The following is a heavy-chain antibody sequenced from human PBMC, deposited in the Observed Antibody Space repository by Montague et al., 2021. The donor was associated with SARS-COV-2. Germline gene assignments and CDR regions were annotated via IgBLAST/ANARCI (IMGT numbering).Heavy chain of an antibody. CDR2: IDPSDSYT. Sequence: QSGAEVKKPGESLRISCKGSGYSFTSYWISWVRQMPGKGLEWMGRIDPSDSYTNYSPSFQGHVTISADKSISTAYLQWSSLKASDTAMCYCARHRAYYGSGSPPIIDYWGQGTLVTVSS. D-gene: IGHD3-10*01. CDR3: ARHRAYYGSGSPPIIDY. CDR1: GYSFTSYW. V-gene: IGHV5-10-1*01. J-gene: IGHJ4*02.